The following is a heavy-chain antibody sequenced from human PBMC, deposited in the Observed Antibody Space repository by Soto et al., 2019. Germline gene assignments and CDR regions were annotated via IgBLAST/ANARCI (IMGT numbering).Heavy chain of an antibody. J-gene: IGHJ6*02. CDR1: GFTFSSYG. Sequence: GGSLRLSCAASGFTFSSYGMHWVRQAPGKGLEWVAVISYDGSNKYYADSVKGRFTISRDNSKNTLYLQMNSLRAEDTAVYYCAKDLSRIVVVTATPYYYYGMDVWGQGTTVTVSS. CDR3: AKDLSRIVVVTATPYYYYGMDV. D-gene: IGHD2-21*02. V-gene: IGHV3-30*18. CDR2: ISYDGSNK.